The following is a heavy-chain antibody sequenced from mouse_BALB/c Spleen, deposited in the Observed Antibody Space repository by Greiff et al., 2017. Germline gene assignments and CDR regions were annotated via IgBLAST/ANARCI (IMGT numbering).Heavy chain of an antibody. CDR2: IDTSDSYT. D-gene: IGHD2-4*01. Sequence: QVQLQQPGAELVMPGASVKMSCKASGYTFTDYWMHWVKQRPGQGLEWIGAIDTSDSYTSYNQKFKGKATLTVDESSSTAYMQLSSLTSEDSAFYYCALTMITTWYYYSMDYWGQGTSVTVSS. J-gene: IGHJ4*01. V-gene: IGHV1-69*01. CDR3: ALTMITTWYYYSMDY. CDR1: GYTFTDYW.